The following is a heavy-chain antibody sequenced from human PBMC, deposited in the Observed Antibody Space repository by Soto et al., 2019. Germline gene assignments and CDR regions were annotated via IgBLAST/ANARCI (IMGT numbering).Heavy chain of an antibody. J-gene: IGHJ4*02. V-gene: IGHV4-59*08. CDR2: IYYTGST. D-gene: IGHD3-10*01. Sequence: SETLSLTCTVTGGSISTYYWSWIRQPPGKGLEWIGHIYYTGSTNYNPSLKSRVTISVDTSKNQFSLKLSSVTAADTAVYYCARWHHYYGWGRDLDFAYWGQGTLVTVSS. CDR3: ARWHHYYGWGRDLDFAY. CDR1: GGSISTYY.